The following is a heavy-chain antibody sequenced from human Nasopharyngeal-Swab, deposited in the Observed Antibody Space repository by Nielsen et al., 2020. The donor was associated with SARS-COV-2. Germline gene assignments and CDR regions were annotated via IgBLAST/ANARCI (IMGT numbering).Heavy chain of an antibody. J-gene: IGHJ4*02. CDR3: ARDPTDGDIDY. CDR2: ITSSGTTI. CDR1: GFTFRAYE. Sequence: GESLKISCAASGFTFRAYELNWVRQAPGKGLEWVSYITSSGTTIYYADSVRGRFTISRDNAKNSLYLQMSSLSAEDTAVYYCARDPTDGDIDYWGQGTLVTVSS. D-gene: IGHD4-17*01. V-gene: IGHV3-48*03.